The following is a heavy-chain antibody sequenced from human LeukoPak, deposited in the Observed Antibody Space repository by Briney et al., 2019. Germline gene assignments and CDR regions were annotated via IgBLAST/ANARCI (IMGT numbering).Heavy chain of an antibody. CDR1: GFTFSSYD. V-gene: IGHV3-13*01. J-gene: IGHJ6*03. CDR2: IGTAGDT. CDR3: ARARLWFGELSGYYMDV. D-gene: IGHD3-10*01. Sequence: PGGSLRLSCAASGFTFSSYDMHWVRQATGKGLEWVSAIGTAGDTYYPGSVKGRFTISRENAKNSLYLQMNSLRAGDTAVYYCARARLWFGELSGYYMDVWGKGTTVTVSS.